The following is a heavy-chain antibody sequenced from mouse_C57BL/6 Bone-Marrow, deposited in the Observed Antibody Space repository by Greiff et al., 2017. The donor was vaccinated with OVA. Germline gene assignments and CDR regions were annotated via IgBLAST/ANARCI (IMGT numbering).Heavy chain of an antibody. CDR3: ARRITTVDYYAMDY. CDR1: GYTFTSYG. D-gene: IGHD1-1*01. CDR2: IYPRSGNT. V-gene: IGHV1-81*01. Sequence: VHLVESGAELARPGASVKLSCKASGYTFTSYGISWVKQRTGQGLEWIGEIYPRSGNTYYNEKFKGKATLTADKSSSTAYMELRSLTSEDSAVYFCARRITTVDYYAMDYWGQGTSVTVSS. J-gene: IGHJ4*01.